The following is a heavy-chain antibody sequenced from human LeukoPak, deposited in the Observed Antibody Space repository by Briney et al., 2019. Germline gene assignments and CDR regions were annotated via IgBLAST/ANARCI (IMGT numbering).Heavy chain of an antibody. CDR3: ARIGEGWPQLEYYFDY. Sequence: GESLKISCKGSGYSFTSYWIGWVRQMPGKGLEWMGIIYPGDSDTRYSPSFQGQVTISADKSISTAYLQWSSLKASDTAMYYCARIGEGWPQLEYYFDYWGQGTLVTVSS. J-gene: IGHJ4*02. V-gene: IGHV5-51*01. D-gene: IGHD5-24*01. CDR2: IYPGDSDT. CDR1: GYSFTSYW.